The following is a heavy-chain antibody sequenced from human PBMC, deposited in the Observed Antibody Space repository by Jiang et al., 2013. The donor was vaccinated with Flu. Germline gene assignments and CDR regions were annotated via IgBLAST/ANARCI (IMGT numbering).Heavy chain of an antibody. CDR1: GDSISSGSHY. D-gene: IGHD2-8*02. CDR2: IYTSGNT. CDR3: ARQLPSYCTGHLCVPYYFDL. Sequence: GSGLVKPSETLSLTCTVSGDSISSGSHYWGWIRQPPGKGLEWIGTIYTSGNTYYNPSLRSRVSISTDTSNNQFSLKLNYVTAADTALYYCARQLPSYCTGHLCVPYYFDLWGQGSLVTVSS. V-gene: IGHV4-39*01. J-gene: IGHJ4*02.